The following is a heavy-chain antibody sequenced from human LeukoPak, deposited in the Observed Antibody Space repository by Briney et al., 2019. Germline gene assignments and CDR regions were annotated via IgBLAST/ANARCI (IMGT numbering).Heavy chain of an antibody. CDR1: GFTFSSYA. Sequence: PGGSLRLSCAASGFTFSSYAMSWVRQAPGKGLEWVSGISGSGGSTYYADSVKGRFTISRDNSKNTLYLQMNSLRAEDTAVYYCAKPIPYYYDSSGYFTHCFDYWGQGTLVTVSS. D-gene: IGHD3-22*01. CDR3: AKPIPYYYDSSGYFTHCFDY. J-gene: IGHJ4*02. V-gene: IGHV3-23*01. CDR2: ISGSGGST.